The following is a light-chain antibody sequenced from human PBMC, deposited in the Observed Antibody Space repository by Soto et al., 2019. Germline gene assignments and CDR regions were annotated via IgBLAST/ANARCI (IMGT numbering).Light chain of an antibody. Sequence: QSVLTQPRSVSGSPGQSVTISCTGTSSDVGDYHYVSWYQHHPGKAPKLMIYDVTKRPSGVPNRFSGSKSGNTASLTISGLQAEDEADYYCCSYAGSYTWVFGGGIKVTVL. CDR2: DVT. J-gene: IGLJ3*02. CDR3: CSYAGSYTWV. V-gene: IGLV2-11*01. CDR1: SSDVGDYHY.